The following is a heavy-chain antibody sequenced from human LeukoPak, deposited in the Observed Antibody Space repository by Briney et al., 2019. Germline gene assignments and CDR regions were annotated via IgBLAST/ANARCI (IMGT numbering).Heavy chain of an antibody. CDR3: ASQGISGTHYASFDP. CDR2: IYYTGYT. J-gene: IGHJ5*02. V-gene: IGHV4-59*08. D-gene: IGHD3-10*01. Sequence: SETLSLTCTVSGGSISSYYWSWIRQPPGKGLEWIGNIYYTGYTNYNPSLKSRVTISVDTSKKQFSLKLTSVTAADTAVYHCASQGISGTHYASFDPWGQGTLVTVSS. CDR1: GGSISSYY.